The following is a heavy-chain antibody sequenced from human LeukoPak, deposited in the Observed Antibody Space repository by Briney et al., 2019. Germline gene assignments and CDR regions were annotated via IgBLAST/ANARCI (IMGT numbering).Heavy chain of an antibody. V-gene: IGHV3-20*04. CDR3: ARASLWGSGSYLFYYYYYMDV. D-gene: IGHD3-10*01. CDR1: GFTFDDYG. J-gene: IGHJ6*03. Sequence: GGSLRLSCAASGFTFDDYGMSWVRQAPGKGLEWVSGINWNGGSTGYADSVKGRFTISRDNAKNSLYLQMNSLRAEDTALYYCARASLWGSGSYLFYYYYYMDVWGKGTTVTVSS. CDR2: INWNGGST.